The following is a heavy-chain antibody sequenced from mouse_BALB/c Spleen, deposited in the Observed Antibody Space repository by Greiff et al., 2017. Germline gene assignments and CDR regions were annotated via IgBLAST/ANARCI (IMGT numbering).Heavy chain of an antibody. CDR3: ARLYYGNSAWFAY. Sequence: VMLVESGAELARPGASVKMSCKASGYTFTSYTMHWVKQRPGQGLEWIGYINPSSGYTNYNQKFKDKATLTADKSSSTAYMQLSSLTSEDSAVYYCARLYYGNSAWFAYWGQGTLVTVSA. D-gene: IGHD2-1*01. CDR1: GYTFTSYT. J-gene: IGHJ3*01. CDR2: INPSSGYT. V-gene: IGHV1-4*01.